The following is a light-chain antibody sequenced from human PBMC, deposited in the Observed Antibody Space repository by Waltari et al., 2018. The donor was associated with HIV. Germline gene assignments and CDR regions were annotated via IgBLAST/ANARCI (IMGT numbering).Light chain of an antibody. CDR2: DDS. Sequence: SYVLTQPSSVSVAPGQTATLTCAGHTIGSQSVHSYQQRPGQAPALVVHDDSDRPSGIPQRFSGSNSGNTATLTISRVEAGDEADYYCQVWHSNSDHVVFGGGTKLTVL. J-gene: IGLJ2*01. CDR1: TIGSQS. CDR3: QVWHSNSDHVV. V-gene: IGLV3-21*02.